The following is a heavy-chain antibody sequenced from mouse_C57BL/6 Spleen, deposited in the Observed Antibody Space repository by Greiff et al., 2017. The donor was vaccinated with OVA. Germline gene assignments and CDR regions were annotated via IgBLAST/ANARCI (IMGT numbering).Heavy chain of an antibody. J-gene: IGHJ1*03. V-gene: IGHV5-16*01. Sequence: EVMLVESEGGLVQPGSSMKLSCTASGFTFSDYYMAWVRQVPEKGLEWVANINYDGSSTYYLDSLKSRFIISRDNAKNILYLQMSSLKSEDTATYYCARSITTEGFDVWGTGTTVTVSS. CDR1: GFTFSDYY. CDR3: ARSITTEGFDV. CDR2: INYDGSST. D-gene: IGHD1-1*01.